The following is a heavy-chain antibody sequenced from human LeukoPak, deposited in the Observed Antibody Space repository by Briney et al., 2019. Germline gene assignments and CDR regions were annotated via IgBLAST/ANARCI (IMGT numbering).Heavy chain of an antibody. CDR2: IYYSGST. V-gene: IGHV4-61*01. J-gene: IGHJ4*02. D-gene: IGHD3-22*01. Sequence: SETLSLTCTVSGGSVSSGSYYWSWIRQPPGKGLEWIGYIYYSGSTNYNPSLKSRVTISVDTSKNQFSLKLSSVTAADTAVYYCARDPSGYFNYWGQGTLATVSS. CDR3: ARDPSGYFNY. CDR1: GGSVSSGSYY.